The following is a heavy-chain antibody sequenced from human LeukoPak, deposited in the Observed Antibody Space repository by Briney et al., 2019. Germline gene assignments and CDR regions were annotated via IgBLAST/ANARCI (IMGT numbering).Heavy chain of an antibody. Sequence: GGSLRLSCAASGFTFSSYAMHWVRQAPGKGLEYVSAISSNGGSTYYANSVKGRFTISRDNAKNSLYLQMNSLRAEDTAVYYCARVGSSSWYWDYFDYWGQGTLVTVSS. CDR2: ISSNGGST. CDR3: ARVGSSSWYWDYFDY. J-gene: IGHJ4*02. V-gene: IGHV3-64*01. CDR1: GFTFSSYA. D-gene: IGHD6-13*01.